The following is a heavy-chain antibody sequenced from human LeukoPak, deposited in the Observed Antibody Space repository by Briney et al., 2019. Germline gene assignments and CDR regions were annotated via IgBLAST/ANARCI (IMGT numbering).Heavy chain of an antibody. CDR2: ISADGRNT. Sequence: GGSLRLSCAASGFTYDRYGMAWVRQTPGRGLEWVSTISADGRNTHYADSVTGRFTISRDNSMNTLYLQMNSLRAEDTAIYFCAKVPYPDYGSWRPPFMDVWGQGTTVAVSS. CDR3: AKVPYPDYGSWRPPFMDV. J-gene: IGHJ6*02. CDR1: GFTYDRYG. V-gene: IGHV3-23*01. D-gene: IGHD3-10*01.